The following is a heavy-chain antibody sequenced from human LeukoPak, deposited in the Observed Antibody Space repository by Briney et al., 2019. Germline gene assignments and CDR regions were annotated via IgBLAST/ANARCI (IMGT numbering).Heavy chain of an antibody. J-gene: IGHJ4*02. CDR3: ARSERLGELSPLPNY. CDR1: GYTFTSYY. D-gene: IGHD3-16*02. V-gene: IGHV1-46*01. Sequence: ASVKVSCTASGYTFTSYYMHWVRQAPGQGLEWMGIINPSGGSTSYAQKFQGRVTMTRDTSTSTVYMELSSLRSEDTAVYYCARSERLGELSPLPNYWGQGTLVTVSS. CDR2: INPSGGST.